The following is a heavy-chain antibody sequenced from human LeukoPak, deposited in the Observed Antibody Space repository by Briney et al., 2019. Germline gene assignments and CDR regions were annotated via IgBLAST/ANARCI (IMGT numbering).Heavy chain of an antibody. CDR1: GFTFSSYA. V-gene: IGHV3-23*01. Sequence: PGGSLRLSCAASGFTFSSYAMSWVRQAPGKGLEWVSAISGSGGSTYYADSVKGRFTISRDNSKNTVYLQMNSLGAEDTAVYYCAKPSSHGDYFDILIGKMTSIRDYWGQGTQVTVSS. CDR2: ISGSGGST. CDR3: AKPSSHGDYFDILIGKMTSIRDY. D-gene: IGHD3-9*01. J-gene: IGHJ4*02.